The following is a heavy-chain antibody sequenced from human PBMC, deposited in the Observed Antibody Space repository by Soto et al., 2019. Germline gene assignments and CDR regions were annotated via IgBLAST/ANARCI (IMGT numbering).Heavy chain of an antibody. Sequence: GGSLRLSCAASGFTFSGYGMHWVRQAPGKGLEWVAVISYDGSNKYYADSVKGRFTISRDNSKNTLYLQMNSLRAEDTAVYYCAKDRKADNWNFDYWGQGTLVTVSS. CDR1: GFTFSGYG. V-gene: IGHV3-30*18. CDR3: AKDRKADNWNFDY. J-gene: IGHJ4*02. CDR2: ISYDGSNK. D-gene: IGHD1-20*01.